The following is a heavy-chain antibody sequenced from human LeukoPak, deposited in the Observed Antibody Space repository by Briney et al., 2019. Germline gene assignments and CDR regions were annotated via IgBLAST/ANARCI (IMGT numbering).Heavy chain of an antibody. CDR3: ARGAAMARGEFDY. J-gene: IGHJ4*02. Sequence: ASVKVSCKASGYTFTGYDMPWVRQAPGQGLEWMGWINPNSGGTNYAQKFQGRVTMTRDTSISTAYMELSRLRSDDTAVYYCARGAAMARGEFDYWGQGTLVTVSS. CDR2: INPNSGGT. D-gene: IGHD5-18*01. V-gene: IGHV1-2*02. CDR1: GYTFTGYD.